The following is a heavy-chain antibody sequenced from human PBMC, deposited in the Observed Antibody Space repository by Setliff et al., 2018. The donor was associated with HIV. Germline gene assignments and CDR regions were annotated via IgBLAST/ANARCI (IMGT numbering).Heavy chain of an antibody. Sequence: LRLSCTVSGFTFDNAWMAWVRQAPGKALEWVGNINPEGSARNYVDSVRGRFTFSRDNAANSLYLQMNSLGVEDTAVYYCTRDWAYDTFDYWGRGTLVTVSS. D-gene: IGHD5-12*01. CDR3: TRDWAYDTFDY. CDR2: INPEGSAR. J-gene: IGHJ4*02. CDR1: GFTFDNAW. V-gene: IGHV3-7*01.